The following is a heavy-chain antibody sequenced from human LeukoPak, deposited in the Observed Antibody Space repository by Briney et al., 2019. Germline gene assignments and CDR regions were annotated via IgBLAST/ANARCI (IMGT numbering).Heavy chain of an antibody. CDR1: GGSISSNIYY. CDR2: IYYSGST. V-gene: IGHV4-39*01. Sequence: SETLSLTCTVSGGSISSNIYYWGWIRKPPGKGLEWIGDIYYSGSTYYNPSLKSRVTISIDTSKNQFSLKLSSVTTADTAVYYCARRGGYDFSYDYWGQGILVTVSS. D-gene: IGHD5-12*01. CDR3: ARRGGYDFSYDY. J-gene: IGHJ4*02.